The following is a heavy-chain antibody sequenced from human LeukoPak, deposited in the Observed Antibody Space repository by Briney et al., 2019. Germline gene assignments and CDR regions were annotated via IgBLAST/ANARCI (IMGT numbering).Heavy chain of an antibody. Sequence: GGSLRLSCAASGFTFSSYWMHSVRQAPGKGLVWVSHIKSDGSSTSYADSVKGRFTISRDNAKNTLYLQMNSLTAEDAAVYYCARDRGYTQDSWGQGTLVTVSS. CDR1: GFTFSSYW. D-gene: IGHD5-12*01. CDR3: ARDRGYTQDS. CDR2: IKSDGSST. V-gene: IGHV3-74*01. J-gene: IGHJ4*02.